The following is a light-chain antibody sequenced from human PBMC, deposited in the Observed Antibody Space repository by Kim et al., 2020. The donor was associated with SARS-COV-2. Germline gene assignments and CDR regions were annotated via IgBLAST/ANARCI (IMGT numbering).Light chain of an antibody. Sequence: PGQSVTISCTGTSSDVGCYNYVSWYQQHPGKAPKLMIYEVSKRPSGVPDRFSGSKSGNTASLTVSGLQAEDEADYYCSSYAGSKVFGGGTQLTVL. CDR2: EVS. V-gene: IGLV2-8*01. CDR1: SSDVGCYNY. CDR3: SSYAGSKV. J-gene: IGLJ2*01.